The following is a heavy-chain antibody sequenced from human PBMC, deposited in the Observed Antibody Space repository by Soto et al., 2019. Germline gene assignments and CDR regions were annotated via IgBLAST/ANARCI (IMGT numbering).Heavy chain of an antibody. CDR2: ISYDGSNK. D-gene: IGHD3-16*01. CDR1: GFTFSSYA. J-gene: IGHJ5*02. V-gene: IGHV3-30-3*01. Sequence: QVQLVESGGGVVQPGRSLRLSCAASGFTFSSYAMHWVRQAPGKGLEWVAVISYDGSNKYYADSVKGRCTISRDNSKNTLYLQMNSLRAEDTAVYYCARGSRWGFDPWGQGTLVTVSS. CDR3: ARGSRWGFDP.